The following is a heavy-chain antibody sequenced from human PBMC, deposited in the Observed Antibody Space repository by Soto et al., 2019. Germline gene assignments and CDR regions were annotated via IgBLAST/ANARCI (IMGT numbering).Heavy chain of an antibody. V-gene: IGHV3-73*02. CDR3: TRRAGGDWGVY. Sequence: EVQLVESGGGLVQPGGSLKLSCAVSGFIFSDSAIHWVRQASGKGLEWVGRIRSKGNGHATGYAASVKGRFTISRNDSKNTAYLQMNSLKTEDTAVYYCTRRAGGDWGVYWGQGTLVTVSS. J-gene: IGHJ4*02. CDR1: GFIFSDSA. CDR2: IRSKGNGHAT. D-gene: IGHD2-21*02.